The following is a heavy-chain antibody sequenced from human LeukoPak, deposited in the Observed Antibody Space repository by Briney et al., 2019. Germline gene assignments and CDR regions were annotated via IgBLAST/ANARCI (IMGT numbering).Heavy chain of an antibody. CDR2: NYYTGST. Sequence: SETLSLTCTVSGGSISSYYWNWIRQPPGKGLEWIGYNYYTGSTNYNPSLKSRVTISVDTSKNQFSLKLSSVTAADTAVYYCARGPIAAAGTPPDYWGQGTLVTVSS. J-gene: IGHJ4*02. CDR3: ARGPIAAAGTPPDY. D-gene: IGHD6-13*01. V-gene: IGHV4-59*01. CDR1: GGSISSYY.